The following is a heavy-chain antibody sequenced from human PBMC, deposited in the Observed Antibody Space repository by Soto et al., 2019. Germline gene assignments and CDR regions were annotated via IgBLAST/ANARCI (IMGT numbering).Heavy chain of an antibody. CDR2: ISYDGSNK. D-gene: IGHD2-15*01. J-gene: IGHJ3*02. V-gene: IGHV3-30*18. CDR1: GFTFSSYG. CDR3: AKGQEDIVVVVAATPGHALDI. Sequence: GGSLRLSCAASGFTFSSYGMHWVRQAPGKGLEWVAVISYDGSNKYYADSVKGRFTISRDNSKNTLYLQMNSLRAEDTAVYYCAKGQEDIVVVVAATPGHALDIWGQGTMVTVSS.